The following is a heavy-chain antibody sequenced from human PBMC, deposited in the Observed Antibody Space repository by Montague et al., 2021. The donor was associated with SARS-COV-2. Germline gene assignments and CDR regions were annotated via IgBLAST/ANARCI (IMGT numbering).Heavy chain of an antibody. CDR1: GXSISSSSYY. CDR2: IYYSGGT. Sequence: SETLSLTCTVAGXSISSSSYYWGWIRQPPGKGLEWIGSIYYSGGTYYNPCLKSRVTISVDTSKNQFSLKLSSVTAADTAVYYCARHGKTRIAMIVVVIGYFDYWGQGTLVTVSS. J-gene: IGHJ4*02. D-gene: IGHD3-22*01. V-gene: IGHV4-39*01. CDR3: ARHGKTRIAMIVVVIGYFDY.